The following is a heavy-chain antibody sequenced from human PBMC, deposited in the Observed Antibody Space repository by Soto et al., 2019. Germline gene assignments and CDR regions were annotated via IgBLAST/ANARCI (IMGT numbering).Heavy chain of an antibody. CDR2: IYPGDSDT. D-gene: IGHD3-22*01. Sequence: PGESLKISCKGSGYRFTSYWIGWVRQMPGKGLEWMGIIYPGDSDTRYSPSFQGQVTISADKSISTAYLQWSSLKASDTAMYYCARRGEMIDPSENYFDYWGQGTLVNGSS. J-gene: IGHJ4*02. CDR1: GYRFTSYW. CDR3: ARRGEMIDPSENYFDY. V-gene: IGHV5-51*01.